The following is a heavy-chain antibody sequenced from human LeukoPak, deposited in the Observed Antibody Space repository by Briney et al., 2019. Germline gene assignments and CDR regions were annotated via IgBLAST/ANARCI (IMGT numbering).Heavy chain of an antibody. CDR2: SSGRGGST. CDR1: GFTFSSYA. V-gene: IGHV3-23*01. D-gene: IGHD1-14*01. Sequence: GGSLRLSCAASGFTFSSYAMSWVRQAPGKGLEWISASSGRGGSTYYADSVKGRFTISRDNAKNTLYLQMNSLRAEDTAVYYCAKSRSPGFDYWGQGTLVTVSS. CDR3: AKSRSPGFDY. J-gene: IGHJ4*02.